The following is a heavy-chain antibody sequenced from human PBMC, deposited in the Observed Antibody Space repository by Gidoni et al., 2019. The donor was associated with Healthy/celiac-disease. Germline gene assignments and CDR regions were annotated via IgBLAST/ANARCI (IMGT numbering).Heavy chain of an antibody. Sequence: EVQLVQSGAEVKKPGESLKISCKGSGYSFTSYWIGWVRQVPGKGLEWMGIIYPGYSYTRYSPSFQGQVTISADNSISTAYLQWSSLKASDPAMYYCARHGEYSSGWLEDAFDIWGQGTMVTVSS. CDR3: ARHGEYSSGWLEDAFDI. CDR1: GYSFTSYW. D-gene: IGHD6-19*01. V-gene: IGHV5-51*01. CDR2: IYPGYSYT. J-gene: IGHJ3*02.